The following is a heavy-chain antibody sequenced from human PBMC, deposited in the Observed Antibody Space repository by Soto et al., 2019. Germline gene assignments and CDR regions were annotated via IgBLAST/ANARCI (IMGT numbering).Heavy chain of an antibody. D-gene: IGHD6-19*01. CDR2: ISYDGSNK. V-gene: IGHV3-30-3*01. Sequence: GGSLRLSCAASGFTFSSYAMHWVRQAPGKGLEWVAVISYDGSNKYYADSVKGRFTISRDNSKNTLYLQMNSLRAEDTAVYYCARVARAVAAVGYFQHWGQGTLVTVSS. CDR3: ARVARAVAAVGYFQH. J-gene: IGHJ1*01. CDR1: GFTFSSYA.